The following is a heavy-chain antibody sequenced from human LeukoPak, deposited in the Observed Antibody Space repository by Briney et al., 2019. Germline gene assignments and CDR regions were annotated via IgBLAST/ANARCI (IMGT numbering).Heavy chain of an antibody. D-gene: IGHD4-17*01. CDR2: IFYSGTT. J-gene: IGHJ4*02. CDR3: ARRRSTVTPLDY. CDR1: GGSISTYY. Sequence: SETLSLTCTVSGGSISTYYWGWIRQPPGKGLEWIGYIFYSGTTNYNPSLKSRVTISVDTSKNQFSLKLSSVTAADTAVYYCARRRSTVTPLDYWGQGALVTVSS. V-gene: IGHV4-59*01.